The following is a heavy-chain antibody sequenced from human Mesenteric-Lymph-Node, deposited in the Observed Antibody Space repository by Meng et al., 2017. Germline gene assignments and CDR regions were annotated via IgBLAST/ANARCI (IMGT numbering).Heavy chain of an antibody. D-gene: IGHD6-19*01. CDR3: ARNRYSSGWYGYYYGMDV. V-gene: IGHV1-3*01. Sequence: ASVKVSCKTSGYTFSSHAIHWVRQAPGQRLEWMGWINAGNGNTKYSQKFQGRVTITRDTSASTAYMELSSLRSEDTAVYYCARNRYSSGWYGYYYGMDVWGQGTTVTVSS. CDR1: GYTFSSHA. CDR2: INAGNGNT. J-gene: IGHJ6*02.